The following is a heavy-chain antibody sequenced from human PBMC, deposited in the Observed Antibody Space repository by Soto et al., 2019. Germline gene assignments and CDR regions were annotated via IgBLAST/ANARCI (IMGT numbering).Heavy chain of an antibody. D-gene: IGHD6-13*01. CDR3: ARSSSSWYYYYYYMDF. Sequence: SETLSLTCTVSGGSIISYYWSWIRQPPGKGLEWIGYIYYSGSTNYNPSLKSRVTISVDTSKNQFSLKLSSVTAADTAVYYCARSSSSWYYYYYYMDFWGKGTTVTVSS. CDR2: IYYSGST. CDR1: GGSIISYY. V-gene: IGHV4-59*01. J-gene: IGHJ6*03.